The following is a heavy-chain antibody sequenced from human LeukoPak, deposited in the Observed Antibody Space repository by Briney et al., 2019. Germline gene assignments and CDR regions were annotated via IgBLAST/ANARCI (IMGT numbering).Heavy chain of an antibody. V-gene: IGHV4-38-2*02. CDR2: IYHSGSA. CDR3: ASPAVAGSGYYYYMGV. Sequence: PSETLSLTCTVSGYSISSGYYWGWIGQPPGKGLEWVGSIYHSGSAYYNPSLKSRVAISVDTSKNQFSLQLSSVTAADTAVYYCASPAVAGSGYYYYMGVWGKGTTVTVSS. D-gene: IGHD6-19*01. CDR1: GYSISSGYY. J-gene: IGHJ6*03.